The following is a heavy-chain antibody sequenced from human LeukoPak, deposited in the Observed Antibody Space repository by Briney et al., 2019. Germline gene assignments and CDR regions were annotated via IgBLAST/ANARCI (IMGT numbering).Heavy chain of an antibody. D-gene: IGHD2-15*01. CDR1: GFTFSSYS. V-gene: IGHV3-21*01. Sequence: GGSLRLSCAASGFTFSSYSMNWVRQAPGKGLEWVSSISSSSSYIYYAGSVKGRFTISRDNAKNSLYLQMNSLRAEDTAVYYCARHPSGYCSGGSCYLRIDYWGQGTLVTVSS. CDR2: ISSSSSYI. J-gene: IGHJ4*02. CDR3: ARHPSGYCSGGSCYLRIDY.